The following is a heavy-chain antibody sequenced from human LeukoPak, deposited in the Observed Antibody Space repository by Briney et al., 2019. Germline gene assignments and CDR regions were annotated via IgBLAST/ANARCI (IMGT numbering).Heavy chain of an antibody. J-gene: IGHJ6*03. CDR3: ARNMPFQLSYYYYYYMDV. Sequence: PSQTLSLTCTVSGGSISSGGYYWSWIRQPPGKGLEWIGYIYHSGGTSHNPSLKSRVTMSVDRSKNQFSLKLSSVTAADTAVYYCARNMPFQLSYYYYYYMDVWGKGTTVTVSS. CDR1: GGSISSGGYY. CDR2: IYHSGGT. D-gene: IGHD2-2*01. V-gene: IGHV4-30-2*01.